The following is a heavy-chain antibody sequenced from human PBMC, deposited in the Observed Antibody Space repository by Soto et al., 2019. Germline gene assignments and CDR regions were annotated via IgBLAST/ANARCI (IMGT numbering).Heavy chain of an antibody. CDR2: IYYSGST. Sequence: SETLSLTCTVSGGSVSSGSYYWSWIRQPPGKGLEWIGYIYYSGSTNYNPSLKSRVTISVDTTKNQFSLKLSCVTAAEMALYYCARDSGIDWFDPWGQGTLVTVSS. J-gene: IGHJ5*02. D-gene: IGHD2-15*01. CDR3: ARDSGIDWFDP. CDR1: GGSVSSGSYY. V-gene: IGHV4-61*01.